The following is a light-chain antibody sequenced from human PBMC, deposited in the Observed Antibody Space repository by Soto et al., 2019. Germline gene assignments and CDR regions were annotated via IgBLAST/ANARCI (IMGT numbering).Light chain of an antibody. CDR1: QSIGSW. V-gene: IGKV1-5*03. Sequence: IQMTQSPSTLSASVGDRVTITCRASQSIGSWLAWYQQKPGKAPKLLIYKASSLESGVPSRFRGSGSGTEFHLPLRSLQPADFSSYYCQPYVIYSPWTFGHGTKVEIK. CDR3: QPYVIYSPWT. J-gene: IGKJ1*01. CDR2: KAS.